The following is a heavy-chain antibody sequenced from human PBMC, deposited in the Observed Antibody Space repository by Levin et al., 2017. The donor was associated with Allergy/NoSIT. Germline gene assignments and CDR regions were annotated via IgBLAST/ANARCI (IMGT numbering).Heavy chain of an antibody. Sequence: GGSLRLSCAASGFTFSSYAMHWVRQAPGKGLEWVAVISYDGSNKYYADSVKGRFTISRDNSKNTLYLQMNSLRAEDTAVYYCARDGSIQLEPAPFFDYWGQGTLVTVSS. CDR1: GFTFSSYA. CDR2: ISYDGSNK. V-gene: IGHV3-30-3*01. J-gene: IGHJ4*02. D-gene: IGHD1-1*01. CDR3: ARDGSIQLEPAPFFDY.